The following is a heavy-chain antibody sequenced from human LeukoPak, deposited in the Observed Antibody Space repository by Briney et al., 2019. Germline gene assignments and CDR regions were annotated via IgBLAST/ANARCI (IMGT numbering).Heavy chain of an antibody. V-gene: IGHV1-24*01. J-gene: IGHJ4*02. CDR1: GYTLTELS. CDR2: FDLEDGET. Sequence: ASVKVSCKVSGYTLTELSMHWVRQAPGKGLEWMGGFDLEDGETIYAQKFQGRVTMTTDTSTSTAYMELRSLRSDDTAVYYCARDGRLVPAAGSYWGQGTLVTVSS. D-gene: IGHD2-2*01. CDR3: ARDGRLVPAAGSY.